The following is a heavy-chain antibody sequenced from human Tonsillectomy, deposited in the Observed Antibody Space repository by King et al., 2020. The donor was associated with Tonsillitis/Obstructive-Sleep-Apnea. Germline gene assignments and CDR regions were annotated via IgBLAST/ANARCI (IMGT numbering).Heavy chain of an antibody. CDR3: ARGVASGSLLPFDY. V-gene: IGHV3-7*03. J-gene: IGHJ4*02. D-gene: IGHD1-26*01. CDR1: GFTFSSYC. CDR2: IKQDGSEK. Sequence: EVQLVESGGGLVQPGGSLRLSCAASGFTFSSYCMSWVRQAPGKGLEWVANIKQDGSEKYYVDSVKGRFTISRDNAKNSLYLQMNSLRAEDTAVYYCARGVASGSLLPFDYWGQGTLVTVSS.